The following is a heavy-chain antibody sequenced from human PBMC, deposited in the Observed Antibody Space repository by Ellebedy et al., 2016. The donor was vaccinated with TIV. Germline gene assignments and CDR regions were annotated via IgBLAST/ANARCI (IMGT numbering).Heavy chain of an antibody. CDR3: AKDRDDSWSGFDY. Sequence: PGGSLRLSCAASGFIFNNFVMHWVRQAPGKGLEWVAVISFDGNNKYYADYEKGRFTISRDNSKNTVFLQMNSLRAADTAVYYCAKDRDDSWSGFDYWGQGTLVTISS. CDR2: ISFDGNNK. D-gene: IGHD3-3*01. CDR1: GFIFNNFV. J-gene: IGHJ4*02. V-gene: IGHV3-30*18.